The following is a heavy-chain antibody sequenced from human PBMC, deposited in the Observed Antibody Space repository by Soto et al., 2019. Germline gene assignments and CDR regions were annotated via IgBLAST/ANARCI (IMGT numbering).Heavy chain of an antibody. CDR2: IRGRADNYAT. Sequence: EVQLVESGGDLVQPGGSLTLSCAASGFIFSGTTIHWVRQASGEGLEWVGRIRGRADNYATGYAASVKGRFTISRDDSQKTAYLQMNSLKTEDTAVYFCTRAPDGNNADYCCQGTLVTVAS. D-gene: IGHD6-13*01. V-gene: IGHV3-73*02. CDR1: GFIFSGTT. J-gene: IGHJ4*02. CDR3: TRAPDGNNADY.